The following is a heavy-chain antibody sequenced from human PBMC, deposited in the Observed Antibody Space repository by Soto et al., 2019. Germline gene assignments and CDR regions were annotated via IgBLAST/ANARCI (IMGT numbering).Heavy chain of an antibody. J-gene: IGHJ3*02. V-gene: IGHV1-2*04. D-gene: IGHD3-16*01. CDR1: GYTFTGYY. CDR2: INPNSGGT. CDR3: ARESSGGRYGEDGDAFDI. Sequence: ASVKVSCKASGYTFTGYYMHWVRQAPGQGLEWMGWINPNSGGTNYAQKFQGWVTMTRDTSISTAYMELSRLRSDDTAVYYCARESSGGRYGEDGDAFDIWGQGTMVTVSS.